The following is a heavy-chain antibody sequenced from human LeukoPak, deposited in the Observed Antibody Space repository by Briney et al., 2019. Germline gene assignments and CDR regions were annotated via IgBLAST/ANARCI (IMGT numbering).Heavy chain of an antibody. CDR3: GRHAEYNSGWHFYLDH. J-gene: IGHJ4*02. CDR1: GVSTTNGIYY. Sequence: SETLSLTCTVSGVSTTNGIYYLPWIRQPPGKGLEWIWSVHNVGSSNYNLSPRSRVTMSMDTSKNQFSLRLNSVTAADTAVYYCGRHAEYNSGWHFYLDHWGQGILVTVSS. CDR2: VHNVGSS. V-gene: IGHV4-39*01. D-gene: IGHD6-19*01.